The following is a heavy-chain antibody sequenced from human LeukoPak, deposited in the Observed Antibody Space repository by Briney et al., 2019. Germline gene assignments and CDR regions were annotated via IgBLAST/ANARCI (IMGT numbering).Heavy chain of an antibody. J-gene: IGHJ4*02. CDR3: ARVGLWHYPVDS. CDR1: GFIFDDYG. D-gene: IGHD1-7*01. V-gene: IGHV3-20*04. CDR2: INWNGDRT. Sequence: GGSLRLSCAASGFIFDDYGMSWVRQAPGKGLEWVSGINWNGDRTGYADSVKGRFTISRDNAKNSLYLQMNSLRAEDTAVYYCARVGLWHYPVDSWGQGTLVTVSS.